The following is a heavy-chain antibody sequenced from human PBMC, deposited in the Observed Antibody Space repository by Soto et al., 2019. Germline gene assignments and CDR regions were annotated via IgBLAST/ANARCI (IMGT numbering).Heavy chain of an antibody. CDR2: INAGNGNT. D-gene: IGHD3-9*01. J-gene: IGHJ5*02. Sequence: ASVKVSCKASGYTFTSYAMHWVRQAPGQRLEWMGWINAGNGNTKYSQKFQGRVTITRDTSASTAYMELSSLRSEDTAVYYCARGNDILTGYYNVWFDPWGQGTLVTVSS. V-gene: IGHV1-3*01. CDR3: ARGNDILTGYYNVWFDP. CDR1: GYTFTSYA.